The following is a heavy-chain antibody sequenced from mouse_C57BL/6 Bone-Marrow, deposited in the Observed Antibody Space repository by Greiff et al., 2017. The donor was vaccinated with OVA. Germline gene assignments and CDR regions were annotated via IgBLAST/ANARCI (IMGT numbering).Heavy chain of an antibody. V-gene: IGHV1-12*01. CDR2: IYPGNGDT. CDR3: ARGYCDGYYYYAMDY. D-gene: IGHD2-3*01. Sequence: QVQLQQSGAELVRPGASVKMSCKASGYTFTSYNMHWVKQTPRQGLEWIGAIYPGNGDTSYNQKFKGKATLTVDKSSSTAYMQLSSLTSEDSAVYVCARGYCDGYYYYAMDYWGQGTSVTVSS. CDR1: GYTFTSYN. J-gene: IGHJ4*01.